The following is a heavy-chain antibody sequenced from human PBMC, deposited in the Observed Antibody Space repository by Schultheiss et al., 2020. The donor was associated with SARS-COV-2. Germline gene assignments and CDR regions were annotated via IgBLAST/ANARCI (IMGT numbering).Heavy chain of an antibody. CDR1: GFTFSSYS. Sequence: GGSLRLSCAASGFTFSSYSMNWVRQAPGKGLEWVSSISSSSSYIYYADSVKGRFTISRDNAKNSLYLQMNSLRAEDTAVYYCARGGYDILTGGDWFDPWGQGTLVTVLL. CDR3: ARGGYDILTGGDWFDP. CDR2: ISSSSSYI. V-gene: IGHV3-21*01. D-gene: IGHD3-9*01. J-gene: IGHJ5*02.